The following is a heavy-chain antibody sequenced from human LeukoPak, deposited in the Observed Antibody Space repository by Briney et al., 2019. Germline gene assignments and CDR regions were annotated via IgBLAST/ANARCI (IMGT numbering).Heavy chain of an antibody. D-gene: IGHD2-21*02. V-gene: IGHV4-59*08. CDR1: GGSISSYY. CDR3: ARRSGGDSDAFDI. CDR2: IYYSGST. Sequence: PSETLSLTCTVSGGSISSYYWSWIRQPPGKGLEWIGYIYYSGSTNYNPSLKSRVAISVDTSKNQFSLKLSSVTAADTAVYYCARRSGGDSDAFDIWGQGTMVTVSS. J-gene: IGHJ3*02.